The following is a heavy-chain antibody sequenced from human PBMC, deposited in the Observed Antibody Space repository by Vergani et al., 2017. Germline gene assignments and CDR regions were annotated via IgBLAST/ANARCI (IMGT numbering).Heavy chain of an antibody. CDR3: VSSSLRSFEY. Sequence: QVKVVQSGAEVKAPGASVKVSCEASGYTYRSYYVHWVRQAPGQGLEWMGVINPLGGRATDSQKFQGRVSVTGDSSTMGGTSASMVYMDLTSLTPEDTAVYFCVSSSLRSFEYWGQGTLVTVSS. D-gene: IGHD4-17*01. J-gene: IGHJ4*02. V-gene: IGHV1-46*03. CDR2: INPLGGRA. CDR1: GYTYRSYY.